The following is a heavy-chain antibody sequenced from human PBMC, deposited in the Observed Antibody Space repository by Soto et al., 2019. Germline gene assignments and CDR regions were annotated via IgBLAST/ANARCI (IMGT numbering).Heavy chain of an antibody. CDR1: GFTFSDYS. CDR3: AVTARPPYYYYGMDV. J-gene: IGHJ6*02. Sequence: GGSLRLSCAGSGFTFSDYSMNWVRQAPGKGLEWVAYITNNSINKYYADTVKGRFTISRDNAKNTLYLQMNNMRAEDTAVYYCAVTARPPYYYYGMDVWGQGTTVTVSS. V-gene: IGHV3-48*01. D-gene: IGHD6-6*01. CDR2: ITNNSINK.